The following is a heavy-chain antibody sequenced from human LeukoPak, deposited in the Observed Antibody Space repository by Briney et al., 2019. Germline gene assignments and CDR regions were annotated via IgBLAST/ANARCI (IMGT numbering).Heavy chain of an antibody. J-gene: IGHJ4*02. D-gene: IGHD4-17*01. Sequence: ASVKVSCKASGYTFTSYDINWVRQATGQGLEWMGWMNPNSGNTGYARKFQGRVTMTRNTSISTAYMELSSLRSEDTAVYYCVSTTVTSVDYWGQGTLVTVSS. CDR2: MNPNSGNT. V-gene: IGHV1-8*01. CDR1: GYTFTSYD. CDR3: VSTTVTSVDY.